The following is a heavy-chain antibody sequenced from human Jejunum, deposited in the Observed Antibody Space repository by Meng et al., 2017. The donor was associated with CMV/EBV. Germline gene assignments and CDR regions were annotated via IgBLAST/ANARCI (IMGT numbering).Heavy chain of an antibody. D-gene: IGHD3-9*01. CDR3: ARSFVWYADY. CDR2: INSTSGGT. Sequence: QLHLVQSGAEGKQSRASVRASGKASGYTLADDYIRWVRQARGQGLEWMGRINSTSGGTRFDQNFKGTVTVTRDPSISRVYMELNSLRSDDTAVYYCARSFVWYADYWGPGTLVTVSS. V-gene: IGHV1-2*06. CDR1: GYTLADDY. J-gene: IGHJ4*01.